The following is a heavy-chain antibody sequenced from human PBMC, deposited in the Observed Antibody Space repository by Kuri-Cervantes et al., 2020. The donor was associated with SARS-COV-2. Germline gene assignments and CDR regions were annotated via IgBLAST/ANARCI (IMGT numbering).Heavy chain of an antibody. CDR2: ISGSSTSL. D-gene: IGHD6-13*01. Sequence: GESLKISCAASGFTFSRYSMNWVRQAPGKGLEWVSYISGSSTSLYYADSLKGRFTISRDNAKNSLYLQMNSLRAEDAAVYYCARVYVQQLIFHYYYYMDVWGKGTTVTVSS. V-gene: IGHV3-21*01. J-gene: IGHJ6*03. CDR1: GFTFSRYS. CDR3: ARVYVQQLIFHYYYYMDV.